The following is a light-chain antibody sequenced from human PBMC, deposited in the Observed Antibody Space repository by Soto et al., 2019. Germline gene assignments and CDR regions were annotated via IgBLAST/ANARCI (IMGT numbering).Light chain of an antibody. Sequence: EIVLTQSPGTLSLSPGERATLSCRASQSVSSSYLDWYQQKPGQAPRLLIYGASSRATGIPDRFSGSGSGTYFTLTISRLEPEDFAVYYCQQYGSSPPWTFGQGTKVESK. CDR3: QQYGSSPPWT. CDR1: QSVSSSY. CDR2: GAS. J-gene: IGKJ1*01. V-gene: IGKV3-20*01.